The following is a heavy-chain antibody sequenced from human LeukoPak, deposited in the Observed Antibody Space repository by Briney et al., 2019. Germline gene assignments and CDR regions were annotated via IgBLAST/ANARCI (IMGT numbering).Heavy chain of an antibody. CDR1: GFTFSSYY. CDR2: IKQDGSEK. Sequence: GGSLRLSCAASGFTFSSYYMAWVRQAPGKGLEWVANIKQDGSEKYYVGSVKGRFTISRDNAKNSLYLQLNSLRVEDTAVYFCAKTNWIDNPYYFDCWGQGTLVTVSS. V-gene: IGHV3-7*02. D-gene: IGHD1-20*01. J-gene: IGHJ4*02. CDR3: AKTNWIDNPYYFDC.